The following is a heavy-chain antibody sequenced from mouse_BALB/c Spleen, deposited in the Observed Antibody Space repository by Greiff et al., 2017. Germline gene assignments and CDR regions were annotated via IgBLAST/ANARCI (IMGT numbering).Heavy chain of an antibody. CDR2: ISSGGSYT. D-gene: IGHD2-3*01. Sequence: EVHLVESGGDLVKPGGSLKLSCAASGFTFSSYGMSWVRQTPDKRLEWVATISSGGSYTYYPDSVKGRFTISRDNAKNTLYLQMSSLKSEDTAMYYCARRDGYAMDYWGQGTSVTVSS. CDR1: GFTFSSYG. V-gene: IGHV5-6*01. CDR3: ARRDGYAMDY. J-gene: IGHJ4*01.